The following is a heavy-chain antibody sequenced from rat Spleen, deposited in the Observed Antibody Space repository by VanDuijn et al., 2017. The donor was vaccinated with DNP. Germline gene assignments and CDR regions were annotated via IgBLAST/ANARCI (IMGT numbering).Heavy chain of an antibody. CDR2: IKAKSNNYTT. CDR1: GFPFSTPC. J-gene: IGHJ3*01. D-gene: IGHD3-8*01. V-gene: IGHV6-6*01. Sequence: EVQVLESGGGLVQPGNPLKLSCPTPGFPFSTPCMYWYRQFPEKRLEWVARIKAKSNNYTTDYTESVKGRFTISRDDSKSSIYLQMNNLKEEDTAIYYCAHPSYWGQGTLVTVSS. CDR3: AHPSY.